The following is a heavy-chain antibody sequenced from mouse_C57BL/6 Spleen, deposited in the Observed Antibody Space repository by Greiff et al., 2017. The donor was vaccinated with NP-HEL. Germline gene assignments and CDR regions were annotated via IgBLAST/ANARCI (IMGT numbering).Heavy chain of an antibody. CDR3: ARNPLRHWYYAV. CDR2: INPNYGTT. V-gene: IGHV1-39*01. CDR1: GYSFTDYN. D-gene: IGHD1-2*01. J-gene: IGHJ1*03. Sequence: EVQLQQSGPELVKPGASVKISCKASGYSFTDYNMNWVKQSHGKSLEWIGVINPNYGTTNYNQKFKGKATLTVDQSSSTAYMQLNSLTSDDSAVYYCARNPLRHWYYAVWGTGTTVTVSS.